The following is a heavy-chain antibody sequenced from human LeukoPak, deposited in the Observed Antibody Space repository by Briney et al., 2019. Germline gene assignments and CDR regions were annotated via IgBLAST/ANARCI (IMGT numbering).Heavy chain of an antibody. J-gene: IGHJ6*02. Sequence: GASVKVSCKVSGYTLTELSMHWVRQAPGKGLEWMGGFDPEDGETIYAQKFQGRVTMTEDTSTDTAYMELSSLRSEDTAVYYCARAGWNSIVHYYYYGMDVWGQGTTVTVS. CDR3: ARAGWNSIVHYYYYGMDV. CDR1: GYTLTELS. CDR2: FDPEDGET. V-gene: IGHV1-24*01. D-gene: IGHD1-7*01.